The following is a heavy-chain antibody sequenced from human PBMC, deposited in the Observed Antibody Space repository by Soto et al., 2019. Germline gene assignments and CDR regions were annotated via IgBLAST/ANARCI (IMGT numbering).Heavy chain of an antibody. D-gene: IGHD3-10*01. Sequence: SETLSLTCTVSGGSISSGGYYWSWIRQHPGKGLEWIGYIYYSGSTYYNPSLKSRVTISVDTSKNQFSLKLSSVTAADTAVYYCARVGSGSNDYWGQGTLVTVSS. V-gene: IGHV4-31*03. J-gene: IGHJ4*02. CDR3: ARVGSGSNDY. CDR2: IYYSGST. CDR1: GGSISSGGYY.